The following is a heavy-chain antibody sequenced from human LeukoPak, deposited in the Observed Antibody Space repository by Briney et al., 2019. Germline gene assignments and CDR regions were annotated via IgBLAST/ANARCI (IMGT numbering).Heavy chain of an antibody. CDR2: IYYSGST. Sequence: PSQTLSPTCTVSGGSISSYYWSWIRQPPGKGLEWIGYIYYSGSTNYNPSLKSRVTISVDTSKNQFSLKLSSVTAADTAVYYCARGEGSGYYGNYFDYWGQGTLVTVSS. J-gene: IGHJ4*02. CDR3: ARGEGSGYYGNYFDY. V-gene: IGHV4-59*01. D-gene: IGHD3-22*01. CDR1: GGSISSYY.